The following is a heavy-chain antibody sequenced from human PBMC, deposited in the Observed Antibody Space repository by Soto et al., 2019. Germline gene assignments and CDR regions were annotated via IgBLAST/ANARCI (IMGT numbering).Heavy chain of an antibody. CDR2: ISYSGSP. Sequence: TLSLTCTVSGVSVSRDYQWIWIRQPPGKGLEWIGHISYSGSPYYHPSLRSRLSISVDTSKNQFSLKVKSVTAADTAVYYCARAWDFWGEGTLVTVSS. J-gene: IGHJ1*01. V-gene: IGHV4-30-4*01. CDR3: ARAWDF. D-gene: IGHD1-26*01. CDR1: GVSVSRDYQ.